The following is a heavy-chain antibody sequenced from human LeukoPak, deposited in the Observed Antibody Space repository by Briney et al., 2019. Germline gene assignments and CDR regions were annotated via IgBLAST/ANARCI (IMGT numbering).Heavy chain of an antibody. V-gene: IGHV3-23*01. CDR2: ISGSGGST. CDR1: GFTFSSYA. Sequence: PGGSLRLSCSASGFTFSSYAMHWVRQAPGKGLEWVSAISGSGGSTYYADSVKGRFTISRDNSKNTLYLQMNSLRAEDTAVYYCAKGDYYYDSSGYYYWGQGTLVTVSS. D-gene: IGHD3-22*01. J-gene: IGHJ4*02. CDR3: AKGDYYYDSSGYYY.